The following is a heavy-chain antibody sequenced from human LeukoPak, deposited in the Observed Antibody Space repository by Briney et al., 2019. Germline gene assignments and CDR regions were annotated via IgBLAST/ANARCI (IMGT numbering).Heavy chain of an antibody. CDR2: INPNSGGT. J-gene: IGHJ4*02. D-gene: IGHD2-2*02. Sequence: ASVKVSCKASGYTFTGYYMHWVRQAPGQGLEWMGWINPNSGGTNYAQKFQGRVAMTRDTSISTAYMELSRLRSDDTAVYYCARGVRVVPAAITDYWGQGTLVTVSS. CDR3: ARGVRVVPAAITDY. V-gene: IGHV1-2*02. CDR1: GYTFTGYY.